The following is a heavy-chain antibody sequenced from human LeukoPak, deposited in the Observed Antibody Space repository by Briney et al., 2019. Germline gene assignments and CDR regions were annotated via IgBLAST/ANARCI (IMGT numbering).Heavy chain of an antibody. V-gene: IGHV5-51*01. CDR3: ARLKPPYCSSTSCYAGPFDY. Sequence: GESLKISCKGSGYSFTSYWIGWVRQIPGKGLEWMGIIYPGDSDTRYSPSFQGQVTTSADKSISTAYLQWSSLKASDTAMYYCARLKPPYCSSTSCYAGPFDYWGQGTLVTVSS. CDR1: GYSFTSYW. J-gene: IGHJ4*02. D-gene: IGHD2-2*01. CDR2: IYPGDSDT.